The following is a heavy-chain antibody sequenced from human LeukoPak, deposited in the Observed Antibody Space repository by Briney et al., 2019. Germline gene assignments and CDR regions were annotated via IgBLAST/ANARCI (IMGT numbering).Heavy chain of an antibody. CDR1: GGTFSSYA. CDR2: IIPILGIA. V-gene: IGHV1-69*04. CDR3: ARGSRAAAGTFDY. D-gene: IGHD6-13*01. Sequence: ASVKVSCKTSGGTFSSYAISWVRQAPGQGLEWMGRIIPILGIANYAQKFQGRVTITADKSTSTAYMELSSLRSEDTAVYYCARGSRAAAGTFDYWGQGTLVTVSS. J-gene: IGHJ4*02.